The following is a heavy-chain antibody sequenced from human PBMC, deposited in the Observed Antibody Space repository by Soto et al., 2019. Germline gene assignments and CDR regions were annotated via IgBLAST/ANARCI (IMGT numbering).Heavy chain of an antibody. J-gene: IGHJ3*02. D-gene: IGHD1-1*01. CDR1: GGFVSSGSYY. CDR2: MSHSGGT. Sequence: QVQLQQWGAGLLKPSETLSLTCAVYGGFVSSGSYYWSWIRQPPGKGLEWIGEMSHSGGTHFNPSLKSRATISVDAFRNQCSLKMSPVTAAATALYYCARVERGTATTVVDAFDIWGPGTMVTVSS. CDR3: ARVERGTATTVVDAFDI. V-gene: IGHV4-34*01.